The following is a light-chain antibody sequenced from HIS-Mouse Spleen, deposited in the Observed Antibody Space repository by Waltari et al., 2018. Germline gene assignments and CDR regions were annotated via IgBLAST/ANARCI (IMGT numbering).Light chain of an antibody. CDR3: QQLNSYPPT. CDR2: AAS. J-gene: IGKJ1*01. Sequence: DIQLTQSPSFLSASVGDRVTITCRASQGISSYLACYQQKPGTAPKLLIYAASTLQSGVPSRFSGSGSGTEFTLTISSLQPEDFATYYCQQLNSYPPTFGQGTKVEIK. CDR1: QGISSY. V-gene: IGKV1-9*01.